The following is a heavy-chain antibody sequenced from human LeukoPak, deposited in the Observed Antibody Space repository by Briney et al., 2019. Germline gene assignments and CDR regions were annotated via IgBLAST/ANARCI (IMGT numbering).Heavy chain of an antibody. V-gene: IGHV3-23*01. D-gene: IGHD6-19*01. CDR2: ISGSGGST. CDR1: GFTFSSYA. J-gene: IGHJ4*02. CDR3: ARFETVAAKPLDY. Sequence: GGSLRLSCAASGFTFSSYAMSWVRQAPGKGLEWVSAISGSGGSTYYADSVKGRFTISRDNSKNTVYLQMISLRAEDTAVYYCARFETVAAKPLDYWGQGTLVTVSS.